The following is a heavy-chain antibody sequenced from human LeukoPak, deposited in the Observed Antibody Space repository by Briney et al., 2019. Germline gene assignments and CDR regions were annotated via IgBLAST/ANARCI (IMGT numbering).Heavy chain of an antibody. CDR2: INPNSGGT. Sequence: ASVKVSCKTSGYSFTDYYMHWVRHAPGQGLEWMGWINPNSGGTSSAQKFRGRVTMTRDTSITTVYMEVRWLTSDDTAIYYCARADRLHGGPYLIGPWGQGTLVTVSS. J-gene: IGHJ5*02. V-gene: IGHV1-2*02. D-gene: IGHD2-21*01. CDR3: ARADRLHGGPYLIGP. CDR1: GYSFTDYY.